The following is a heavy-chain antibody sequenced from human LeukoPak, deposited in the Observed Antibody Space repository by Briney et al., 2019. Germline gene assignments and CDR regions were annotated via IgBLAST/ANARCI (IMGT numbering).Heavy chain of an antibody. J-gene: IGHJ6*02. D-gene: IGHD1-26*01. Sequence: GGSLRLSCAASGFTFSDYYMSWIRQAPGKGLEWVSYISSSGSTIYYADSVKGRFTISRDNAKNSLYLQMNSLRAEDTAVYYCARYSGSYEVNYYYYYGMDVWGQGTTVTVSS. CDR1: GFTFSDYY. CDR2: ISSSGSTI. V-gene: IGHV3-11*01. CDR3: ARYSGSYEVNYYYYYGMDV.